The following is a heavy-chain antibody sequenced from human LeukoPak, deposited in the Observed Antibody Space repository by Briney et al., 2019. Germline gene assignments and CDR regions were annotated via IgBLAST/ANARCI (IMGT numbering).Heavy chain of an antibody. Sequence: GGSLRLSCAASGFTFDDYAMHWVRQAPGKGLEWVSLISWDGGSTYYADSVKGRFTISRDNSKNSLYLQMNSLRAEDTALYYCAKAVEAGIYYYYYYYMDVWGKGTTVTVSS. CDR1: GFTFDDYA. CDR2: ISWDGGST. CDR3: AKAVEAGIYYYYYYYMDV. J-gene: IGHJ6*03. V-gene: IGHV3-43D*04. D-gene: IGHD6-19*01.